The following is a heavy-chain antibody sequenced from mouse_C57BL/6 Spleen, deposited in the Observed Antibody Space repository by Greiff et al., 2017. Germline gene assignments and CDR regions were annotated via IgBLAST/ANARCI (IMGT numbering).Heavy chain of an antibody. V-gene: IGHV1-5*01. CDR3: TREDTTVVDPFAY. CDR1: GYTFTSYW. D-gene: IGHD1-1*01. J-gene: IGHJ3*01. CDR2: IYPGNSDT. Sequence: EVQLQESGTVLARPGASVKMSCKTSGYTFTSYWMHWVKQRPGQGLEWIGAIYPGNSDTSYNQKFKGKAKLTAVTSASTAYMELSSLTNEDSAVYYCTREDTTVVDPFAYWGQGTLVTVSA.